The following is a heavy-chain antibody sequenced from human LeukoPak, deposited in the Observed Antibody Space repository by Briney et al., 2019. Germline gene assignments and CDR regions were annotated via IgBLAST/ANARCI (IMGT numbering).Heavy chain of an antibody. CDR2: ISRSNIYK. V-gene: IGHV3-21*01. CDR3: ARDATESGTFLYYYYYYMDV. CDR1: GFTFSSYT. D-gene: IGHD6-13*01. Sequence: GGSLRLSCAASGFTFSSYTMNWVRLAPGKGLEWVSSISRSNIYKYYADSVKGRFTISRDNAKNSLYLQMNSLRAEDTAVYYCARDATESGTFLYYYYYYMDVWGKGTTVTISS. J-gene: IGHJ6*03.